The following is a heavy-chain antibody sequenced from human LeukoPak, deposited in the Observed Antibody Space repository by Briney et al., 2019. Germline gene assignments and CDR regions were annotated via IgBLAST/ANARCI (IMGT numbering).Heavy chain of an antibody. Sequence: PGESLRLSCAASGFAFSSHAMTWVRQAPGKGLEWVSSISGSAEKTYYADSVKGRFTISRDSSQKILNLQMNNLRVEDRATYYCARGSTYDFWSGDALDAWGQGTMVTVAS. CDR2: ISGSAEKT. V-gene: IGHV3-23*01. CDR1: GFAFSSHA. CDR3: ARGSTYDFWSGDALDA. J-gene: IGHJ3*01. D-gene: IGHD3-3*01.